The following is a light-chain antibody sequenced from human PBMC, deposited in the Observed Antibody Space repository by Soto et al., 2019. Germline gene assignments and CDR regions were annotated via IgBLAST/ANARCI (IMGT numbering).Light chain of an antibody. V-gene: IGLV2-11*01. J-gene: IGLJ1*01. CDR3: CSYAGSYPYV. CDR1: SSDVGGYNY. CDR2: DVS. Sequence: QSVLTQPRSGSGSPRQSVTSCCTGTSSDVGGYNYVSWYQQHPGKAPKLMIYDVSKRPSGVPDRFSGSKSGNTASLTISGLQAEDEADYYCCSYAGSYPYVFGNGTKVTVL.